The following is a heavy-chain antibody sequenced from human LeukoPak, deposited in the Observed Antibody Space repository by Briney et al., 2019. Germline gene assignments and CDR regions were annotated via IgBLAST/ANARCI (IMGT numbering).Heavy chain of an antibody. CDR2: IIPIFGTA. CDR3: ARDRYYYDSSGYPFDY. V-gene: IGHV1-69*05. Sequence: ASVKVSCKASGRTFSSYAISWVRQAPGQGLEWMGRIIPIFGTANYAQKFQGRVTITTDESTSTAYMELSSLRSEDTAVYYCARDRYYYDSSGYPFDYWGQGTLVTVSS. CDR1: GRTFSSYA. J-gene: IGHJ4*02. D-gene: IGHD3-22*01.